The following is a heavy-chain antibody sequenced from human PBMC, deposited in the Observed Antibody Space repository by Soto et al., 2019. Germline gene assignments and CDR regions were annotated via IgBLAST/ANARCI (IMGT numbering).Heavy chain of an antibody. Sequence: GGSLRLSCAASGFTFSSYAMSWVRQAPGKGLEWVSAISGSGGSTYYADSVKGRFTISRDNSKNTLYLQMNSLRAEDTAVYYCAKEFPNYGYSSGWYPFDPWGQGTLVTVSS. D-gene: IGHD6-19*01. V-gene: IGHV3-23*01. CDR1: GFTFSSYA. CDR2: ISGSGGST. CDR3: AKEFPNYGYSSGWYPFDP. J-gene: IGHJ5*02.